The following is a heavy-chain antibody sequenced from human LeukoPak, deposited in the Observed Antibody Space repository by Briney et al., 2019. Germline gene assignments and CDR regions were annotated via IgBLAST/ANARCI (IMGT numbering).Heavy chain of an antibody. CDR3: ARPSDYDILTGYNWFDP. CDR2: IYYSGST. CDR1: GGSISSYY. J-gene: IGHJ5*02. V-gene: IGHV4-59*01. D-gene: IGHD3-9*01. Sequence: PSETLSLTCTVSGGSISSYYWSWIRQPPGKGLEWIGYIYYSGSTNYNPSLKSRVTISVDTSKNQFSLKLSSVTAADTAVYYCARPSDYDILTGYNWFDPWGQGTLVTVSS.